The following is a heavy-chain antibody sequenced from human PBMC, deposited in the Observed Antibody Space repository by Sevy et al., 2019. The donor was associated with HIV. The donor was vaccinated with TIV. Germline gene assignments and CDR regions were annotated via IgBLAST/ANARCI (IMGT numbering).Heavy chain of an antibody. CDR2: LKSDVYGGTV. D-gene: IGHD6-13*01. J-gene: IGHJ4*01. Sequence: GSLRLSCTASGFTFGDYCMSWVRQAPGKGLEWVAFLKSDVYGGTVDHAASVRGRFVISRDDSKTIAYLQMNDLKTEDTGVYYCTRWQAAQSIFDYWGHGALVTVSS. CDR1: GFTFGDYC. CDR3: TRWQAAQSIFDY. V-gene: IGHV3-49*04.